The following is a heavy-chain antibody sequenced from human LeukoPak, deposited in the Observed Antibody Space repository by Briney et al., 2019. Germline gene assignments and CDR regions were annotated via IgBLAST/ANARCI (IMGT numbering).Heavy chain of an antibody. J-gene: IGHJ5*02. D-gene: IGHD6-13*01. CDR2: ISYDGGNS. V-gene: IGHV3-30-3*01. CDR1: GFTFSSYA. CDR3: ATVGKRRQLLGNWFDP. Sequence: PGGSLRLSCAASGFTFSSYAMHWVRQAPGKGLEWVAAISYDGGNSYYADSVRGRFTFSRDNSRNTMYLQMNSLRPEDTAVYYCATVGKRRQLLGNWFDPWGQGTLVTVSP.